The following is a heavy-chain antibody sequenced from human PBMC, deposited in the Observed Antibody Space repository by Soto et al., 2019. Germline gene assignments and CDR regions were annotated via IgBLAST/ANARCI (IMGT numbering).Heavy chain of an antibody. V-gene: IGHV1-58*01. J-gene: IGHJ4*02. CDR1: GFTFTSSA. CDR3: ARDMVHDYGDFFDY. CDR2: IVVGSGNT. D-gene: IGHD4-17*01. Sequence: SVKVSCKASGFTFTSSAVQWVRQARGQRLEWIGWIVVGSGNTNYAQKIQERVTITRDMSTSTAYIELSSLRSEDTAVYYCARDMVHDYGDFFDYWGQGTLVTVSS.